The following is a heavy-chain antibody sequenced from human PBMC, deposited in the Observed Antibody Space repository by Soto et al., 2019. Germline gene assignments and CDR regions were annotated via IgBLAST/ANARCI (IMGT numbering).Heavy chain of an antibody. J-gene: IGHJ6*02. V-gene: IGHV1-18*04. D-gene: IGHD2-2*01. CDR3: ARDLPRVVVPAAISGSYYYYGMDV. Sequence: ASVKVSCKASGYTFTSYGISWVRQAPGQGLEWMGWISAYNGNTNYAQKLQGRVTMTTDTSTSTAYMELRSLRSDDTAVYYCARDLPRVVVPAAISGSYYYYGMDVWGQGATVTVSS. CDR2: ISAYNGNT. CDR1: GYTFTSYG.